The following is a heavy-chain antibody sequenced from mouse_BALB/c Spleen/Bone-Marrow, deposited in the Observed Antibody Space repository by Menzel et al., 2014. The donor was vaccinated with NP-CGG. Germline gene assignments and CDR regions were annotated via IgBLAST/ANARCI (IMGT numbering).Heavy chain of an antibody. CDR1: GFNIKDTY. D-gene: IGHD1-2*01. J-gene: IGHJ2*01. CDR3: ARYRLGTYFDY. Sequence: VQLQQSGAELVKPGASVKFSCTASGFNIKDTYMRWVKQRPEQGLEWIGRIDPANGNTKYDPRFQGKATITADTSSNTAYLQLSSLTSEDTAVYYCARYRLGTYFDYWGQGTTLTVSS. V-gene: IGHV14-3*02. CDR2: IDPANGNT.